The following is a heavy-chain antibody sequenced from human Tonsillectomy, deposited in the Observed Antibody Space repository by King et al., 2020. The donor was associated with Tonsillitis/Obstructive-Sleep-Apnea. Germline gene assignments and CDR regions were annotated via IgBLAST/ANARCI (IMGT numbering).Heavy chain of an antibody. CDR1: GFTVSSNY. V-gene: IGHV3-53*01. CDR2: SYSGGST. CDR3: ARERSDFWSGYLDY. Sequence: QLVQSGGGLIQPGGSLRLSCAASGFTVSSNYMSWVRQAPGKGLEWVSGSYSGGSTYYADSVKGRFTISRDNSKNTLYLQMNSLRAEDTAVYYCARERSDFWSGYLDYWGQGTLVTVSS. D-gene: IGHD3-3*01. J-gene: IGHJ4*02.